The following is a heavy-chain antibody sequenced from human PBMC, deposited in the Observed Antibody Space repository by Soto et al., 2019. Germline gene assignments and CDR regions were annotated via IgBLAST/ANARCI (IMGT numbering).Heavy chain of an antibody. CDR3: ARVTTYYYDSSGAYYFDY. D-gene: IGHD3-22*01. Sequence: LPLTCTVSGGSISSGDYYWSWIRQPPGKGLEWIGYIYYSGSTYYNPSLKSRVTISVDTSKNQFSLKLSSVTAADTAVYYCARVTTYYYDSSGAYYFDYWGQGTLVTVSS. CDR2: IYYSGST. V-gene: IGHV4-30-4*01. CDR1: GGSISSGDYY. J-gene: IGHJ4*02.